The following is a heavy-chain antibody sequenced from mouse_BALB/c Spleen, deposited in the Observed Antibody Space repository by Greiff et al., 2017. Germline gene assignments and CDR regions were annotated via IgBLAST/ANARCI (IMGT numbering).Heavy chain of an antibody. D-gene: IGHD3-3*01. J-gene: IGHJ2*01. Sequence: VQLQQSGAELVRPGTSVKVSCKASGYAFTNYLIEWVKQRPGQGLEWIGVINPGSGGTNYNEKFKGKATLTADKSSSTAYMQLSSLTSDDSAVYFCARRADLDYWGQGTTLTVSS. CDR2: INPGSGGT. CDR3: ARRADLDY. CDR1: GYAFTNYL. V-gene: IGHV1-54*03.